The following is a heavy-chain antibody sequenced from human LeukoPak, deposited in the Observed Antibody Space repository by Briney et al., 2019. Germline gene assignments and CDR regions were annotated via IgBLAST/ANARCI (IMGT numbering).Heavy chain of an antibody. J-gene: IGHJ4*02. V-gene: IGHV3-7*05. CDR3: AKDLTTGNYGYYFDF. Sequence: GGSLRLSCTASGFSISSYWMNWVRQAPGKGLEWVANIKQGGSGRYYVDSVKGRFTISRDNAKNSLYLQMNSLRAEDTAVYFCAKDLTTGNYGYYFDFWGQGTLVTVSS. D-gene: IGHD1-7*01. CDR2: IKQGGSGR. CDR1: GFSISSYW.